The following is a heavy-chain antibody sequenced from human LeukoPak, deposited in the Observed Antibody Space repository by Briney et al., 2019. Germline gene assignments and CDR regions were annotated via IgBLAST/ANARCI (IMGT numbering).Heavy chain of an antibody. V-gene: IGHV1-2*02. CDR2: INPNSGGT. Sequence: GASVKVSCKASGYTFTGYYMHWVRQAPGQGLEWMGWINPNSGGTNYAQKFQGRVTMTRDTSISTAYMELSRLRSDDTAVYYCARDFVTMVRGTAPSWGQGTLVTVSS. D-gene: IGHD3-10*01. J-gene: IGHJ4*02. CDR1: GYTFTGYY. CDR3: ARDFVTMVRGTAPS.